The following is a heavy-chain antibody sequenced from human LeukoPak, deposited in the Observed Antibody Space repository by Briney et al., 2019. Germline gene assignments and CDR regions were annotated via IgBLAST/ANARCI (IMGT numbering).Heavy chain of an antibody. D-gene: IGHD3-9*01. CDR1: GGSISSYY. CDR3: ARRNILTEGEAFDI. V-gene: IGHV4-59*01. CDR2: ISYSGST. J-gene: IGHJ3*02. Sequence: SETLSLTCTVSGGSISSYYWSWIRQPPGKGLEWIGYISYSGSTNYNPSLSGRVTISLDTSKNQFSLNLSSVTAADTAVYCCARRNILTEGEAFDIWGQGTMVTVSS.